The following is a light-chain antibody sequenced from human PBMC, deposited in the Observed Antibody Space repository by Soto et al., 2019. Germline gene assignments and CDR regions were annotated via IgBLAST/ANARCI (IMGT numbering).Light chain of an antibody. CDR3: QSYDSSVSVV. J-gene: IGLJ2*01. CDR1: GSTFGAGYD. V-gene: IGLV1-40*01. CDR2: DNT. Sequence: QSVLTQPPSVSGAPGQGVTISCTGSGSTFGAGYDVHWYQQLPGTAPKLLIYDNTNRPSGVPDRFSGSKSGTSASLAISGLQAEDEADYYCQSYDSSVSVVFGGGTQLTVL.